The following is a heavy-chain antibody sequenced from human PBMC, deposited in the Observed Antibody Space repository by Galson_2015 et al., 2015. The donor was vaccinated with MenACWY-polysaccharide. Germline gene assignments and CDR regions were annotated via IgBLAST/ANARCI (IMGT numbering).Heavy chain of an antibody. J-gene: IGHJ4*02. D-gene: IGHD2-15*01. CDR1: GITFSRDG. CDR3: ARDRPDCSVGTCLPGNYFDY. CDR2: SRSHNSKQ. V-gene: IGHV3-30-3*01. Sequence: SLRLSCAASGITFSRDGFHWVRQAPGTGLEWVEVSRSHNSKQFYADSVKGRFTVSRDESTSTLYLQMNSPRPEDTAVYYCARDRPDCSVGTCLPGNYFDYWGQGTLVTVSS.